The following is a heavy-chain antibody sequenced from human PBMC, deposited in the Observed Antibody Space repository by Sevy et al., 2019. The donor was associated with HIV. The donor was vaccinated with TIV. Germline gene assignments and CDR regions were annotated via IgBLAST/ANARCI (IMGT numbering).Heavy chain of an antibody. Sequence: GGSLRLSCAASGFTFSGYAMSWVRQAPGKGLEWVSLITGSGSKTYYADPVKGRFTISRDNSKNTVNLQMNSLRVEDTAIYYCAKETWGLFDPWGQGILVTVSS. CDR3: AKETWGLFDP. CDR2: ITGSGSKT. V-gene: IGHV3-23*01. D-gene: IGHD7-27*01. J-gene: IGHJ5*02. CDR1: GFTFSGYA.